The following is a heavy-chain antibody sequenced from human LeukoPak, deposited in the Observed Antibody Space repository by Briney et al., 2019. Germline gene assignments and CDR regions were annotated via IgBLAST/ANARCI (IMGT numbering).Heavy chain of an antibody. J-gene: IGHJ3*02. CDR1: GFTFSSYG. V-gene: IGHV3-9*01. CDR3: AKTRLPYYYDSSGYPRDAFDI. Sequence: GGSLRLSCAASGFTFSSYGMSWVRQAPGKGLEWVSGISWNSGSIGYADSVKGRFTISRDNAKNSLYLQMNSLRAEDTALYYCAKTRLPYYYDSSGYPRDAFDIWGQGTMVTVSS. CDR2: ISWNSGSI. D-gene: IGHD3-22*01.